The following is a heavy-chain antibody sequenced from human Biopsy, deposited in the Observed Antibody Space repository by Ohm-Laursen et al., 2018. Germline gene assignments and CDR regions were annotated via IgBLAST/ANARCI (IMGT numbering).Heavy chain of an antibody. J-gene: IGHJ4*02. CDR3: ALQSVAQMKNFDY. D-gene: IGHD6-19*01. Sequence: ASVKVSCKASGFSFTGYYIHWVRQAPGQRLEWMGWISPKSGGTNYAQKFQGNITMTKNTSMSTAYMEMSRLRSDDTAVYYCALQSVAQMKNFDYWGQGTLVTVSS. CDR2: ISPKSGGT. V-gene: IGHV1-2*02. CDR1: GFSFTGYY.